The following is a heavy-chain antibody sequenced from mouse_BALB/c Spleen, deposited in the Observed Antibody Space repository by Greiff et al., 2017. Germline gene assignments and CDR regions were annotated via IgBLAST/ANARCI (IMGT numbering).Heavy chain of an antibody. J-gene: IGHJ4*01. CDR2: ISSGGSYT. CDR1: GFTFSSYA. D-gene: IGHD1-2*01. Sequence: EVQVVESGGGLVKPGGSLKLSCAASGFTFSSYAMSWVRQSPEKRLEWVAEISSGGSYTYYPDTVTGRFTISRDNAKNTLYLEMSSLRSEDTAMYYCGREETTATPAMDRGGGGPSVAV. CDR3: GREETTATPAMDR. V-gene: IGHV5-9-4*01.